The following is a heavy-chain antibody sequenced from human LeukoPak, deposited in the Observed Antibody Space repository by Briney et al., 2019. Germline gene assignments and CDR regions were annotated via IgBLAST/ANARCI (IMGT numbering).Heavy chain of an antibody. J-gene: IGHJ4*02. CDR2: IKSDESST. D-gene: IGHD2-15*01. Sequence: PGGSLRLSCAASGFTFSSYWMHWVRQAPGKGLVWVSRIKSDESSTTYADSVKGRFTTSRDNAKNTLYLQMNSLRAEDTAVYYCARDAAAYCCGGSCYPRYWGQGTLVTVSS. V-gene: IGHV3-74*01. CDR1: GFTFSSYW. CDR3: ARDAAAYCCGGSCYPRY.